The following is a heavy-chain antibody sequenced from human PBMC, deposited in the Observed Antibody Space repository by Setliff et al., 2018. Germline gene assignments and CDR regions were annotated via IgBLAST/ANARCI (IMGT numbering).Heavy chain of an antibody. CDR2: IYPGDSHT. V-gene: IGHV5-51*01. CDR3: ARRDGYNVDDYYYGMDV. J-gene: IGHJ6*02. D-gene: IGHD5-12*01. CDR1: GYSFSNFW. Sequence: GESLKISCKGSGYSFSNFWIGWVRQMPGKGLEWMGIIYPGDSHTRYSPSFQGQVTMSADKSINTAYLQWSNLKASDTAIYYCARRDGYNVDDYYYGMDVWGQGTTVTVSS.